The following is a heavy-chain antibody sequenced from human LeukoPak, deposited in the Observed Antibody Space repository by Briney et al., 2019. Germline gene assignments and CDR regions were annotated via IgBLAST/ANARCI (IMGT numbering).Heavy chain of an antibody. CDR3: ARDHLYCSGGSCYSDYFDY. D-gene: IGHD2-15*01. Sequence: ASVKVSCKASGYTFTSYGISWVRQAPGQGLEWMGWISAYNGNTNYAQKLQGRVTMTTDTSTRTAYLELRSLRSADTGVYYCARDHLYCSGGSCYSDYFDYWGQGTLVTVSS. J-gene: IGHJ4*02. CDR1: GYTFTSYG. V-gene: IGHV1-18*01. CDR2: ISAYNGNT.